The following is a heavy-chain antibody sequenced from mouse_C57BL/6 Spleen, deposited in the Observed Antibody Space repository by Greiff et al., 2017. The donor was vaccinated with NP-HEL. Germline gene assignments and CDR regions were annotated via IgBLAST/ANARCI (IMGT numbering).Heavy chain of an antibody. Sequence: VQLQQSGAELVKPGASVKLSCKASGYTFTSYWMHWVKQRPGRGLEWIGRIDPNSGGTKYNEKFKSKATLTVDKPSSTAYMQLSSLTSGDAAVYYCARGDYDYDNPWFAYWGQGTLVTVSA. CDR2: IDPNSGGT. CDR3: ARGDYDYDNPWFAY. D-gene: IGHD2-4*01. J-gene: IGHJ3*01. CDR1: GYTFTSYW. V-gene: IGHV1-72*01.